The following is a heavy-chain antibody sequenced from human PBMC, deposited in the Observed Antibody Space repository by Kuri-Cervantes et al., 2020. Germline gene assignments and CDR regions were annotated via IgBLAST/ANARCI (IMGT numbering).Heavy chain of an antibody. D-gene: IGHD3-10*01. V-gene: IGHV4-39*07. Sequence: SQTLSLTCAVYGGSFSSYYWGWIRQPPGKGLEWIGSIYYSGSTYYNPPLKSRVTISVDTSKNQFSLKLSSVTAADTAVYYCASAGRDRDYYYGMDVWGQGTTVTVSS. J-gene: IGHJ6*02. CDR1: GGSFSSYY. CDR3: ASAGRDRDYYYGMDV. CDR2: IYYSGST.